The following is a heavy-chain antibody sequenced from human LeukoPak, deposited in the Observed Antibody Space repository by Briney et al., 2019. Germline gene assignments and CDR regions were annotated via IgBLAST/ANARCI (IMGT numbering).Heavy chain of an antibody. CDR3: ERDILTGSPRDAFDI. J-gene: IGHJ3*02. CDR1: GGSISSYY. V-gene: IGHV4-59*08. D-gene: IGHD3-9*01. CDR2: IYYSGST. Sequence: PSETLSLTCTVSGGSISSYYWSWIRQPPGKGLEWIGYIYYSGSTNYNPSLKSRVTISVDTSKNQFSLKLSSVTAADTAVYYCERDILTGSPRDAFDIWGQGTMVTVSS.